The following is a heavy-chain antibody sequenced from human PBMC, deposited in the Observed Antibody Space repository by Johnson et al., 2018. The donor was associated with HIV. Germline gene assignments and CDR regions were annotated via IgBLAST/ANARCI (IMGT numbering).Heavy chain of an antibody. Sequence: VQLVESGGGVVRPGGSLRLSCAASGFTFDDHGMSWVRQAPGKGLEWVANIKQDGSEKYYVDSVKGRFTISRDNAKNSLYLQMNSLRAEDTAVYYCAKDRRDVYTSLGAWTFDIWGQGTMVTVSS. J-gene: IGHJ3*02. CDR3: AKDRRDVYTSLGAWTFDI. CDR2: IKQDGSEK. CDR1: GFTFDDHG. V-gene: IGHV3-7*01. D-gene: IGHD5-24*01.